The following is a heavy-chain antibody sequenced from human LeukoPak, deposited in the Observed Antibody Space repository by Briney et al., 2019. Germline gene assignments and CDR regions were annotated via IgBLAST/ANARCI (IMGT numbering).Heavy chain of an antibody. CDR2: VDPDNGNT. D-gene: IGHD3-16*01. CDR1: GYTFTNYA. CDR3: ASQGGWGNLDY. Sequence: ASVKVSCKASGYTFTNYAIHWVRQAPGQRLAWMGWVDPDNGNTKYSEKFQGRVTISRDTSASTAYMELSSLRSEDTAVYHCASQGGWGNLDYWGQGTLLTVSS. V-gene: IGHV1-3*01. J-gene: IGHJ4*02.